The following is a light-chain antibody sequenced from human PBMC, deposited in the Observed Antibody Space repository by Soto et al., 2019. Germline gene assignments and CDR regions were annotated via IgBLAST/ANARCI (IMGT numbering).Light chain of an antibody. V-gene: IGKV3-11*01. CDR1: QSVSSN. CDR2: GAS. CDR3: QQRSNWPLT. J-gene: IGKJ4*01. Sequence: EIVLTQSPAALSLSPWERATLSCMASQSVSSNLAWYQQKPGQAPRLLIYGASTRATGIPARFSGSGSGTDFTLTISSLEPEDFAVYYCQQRSNWPLTFGGGTKVAIK.